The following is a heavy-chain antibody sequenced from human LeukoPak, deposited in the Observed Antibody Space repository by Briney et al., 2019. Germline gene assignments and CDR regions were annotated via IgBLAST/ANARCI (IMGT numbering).Heavy chain of an antibody. J-gene: IGHJ5*02. D-gene: IGHD4-17*01. CDR1: GYTFTSYA. Sequence: GASVKVSCKASGYTFTSYAMNWVRQAPGQGLEWMGWINTNTGNPTYAQGFTGRFVFSLDTSVSTAYLQISSLKAEDTAVYYCARDRNLGFTVTREADDSQFDPWGQGTLVTVSS. CDR2: INTNTGNP. CDR3: ARDRNLGFTVTREADDSQFDP. V-gene: IGHV7-4-1*02.